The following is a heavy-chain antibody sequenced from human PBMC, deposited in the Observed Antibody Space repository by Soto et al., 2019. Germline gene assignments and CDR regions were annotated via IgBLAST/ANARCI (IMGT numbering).Heavy chain of an antibody. V-gene: IGHV4-39*01. CDR3: ARLVFYCSRPSCNGYYYYGLDV. D-gene: IGHD2-2*01. Sequence: SETLSLTCTVSGGSISSSSYYWGWIRQPPGKGLEWIGSIYYSGSTYHNPSLKSRVTISVDTSKNQFSLKLSSVTAADTALYYCARLVFYCSRPSCNGYYYYGLDVWGRGATVTVSS. J-gene: IGHJ6*02. CDR2: IYYSGST. CDR1: GGSISSSSYY.